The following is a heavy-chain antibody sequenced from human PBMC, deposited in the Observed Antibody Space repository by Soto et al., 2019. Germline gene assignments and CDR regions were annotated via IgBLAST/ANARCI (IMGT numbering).Heavy chain of an antibody. CDR3: ATSPVAGLESAFDI. D-gene: IGHD6-19*01. CDR2: IIPILGIA. V-gene: IGHV1-69*02. CDR1: GGTFSSYT. Sequence: ASVKVSCKASGGTFSSYTISWVRQAPGQGLEWMGRIIPILGIANYAQKFHGRVTITADKSTSAAYMELSSLRSEDTAVYYCATSPVAGLESAFDIWGQGTMVTVSS. J-gene: IGHJ3*02.